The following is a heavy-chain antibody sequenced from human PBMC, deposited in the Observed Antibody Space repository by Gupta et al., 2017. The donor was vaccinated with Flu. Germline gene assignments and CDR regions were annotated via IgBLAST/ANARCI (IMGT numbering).Heavy chain of an antibody. CDR1: GFTFGDYA. CDR3: TRGRNVLRFLEWLLRFDP. V-gene: IGHV3-49*03. D-gene: IGHD3-3*01. J-gene: IGHJ5*02. CDR2: IRSKAYGGTT. Sequence: VQLVESGGGLVQPGRSLRLSCTDYGFTFGDYAMSWFRPAPGKGLEWVGFIRSKAYGGTTEYAASVKGRFTISRDDSKSIAYLQMNSLKTEDTAVYYCTRGRNVLRFLEWLLRFDPWGQGTLVTVSS.